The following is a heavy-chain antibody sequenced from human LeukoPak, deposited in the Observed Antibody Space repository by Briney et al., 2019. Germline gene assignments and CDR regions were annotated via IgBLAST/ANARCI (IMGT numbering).Heavy chain of an antibody. V-gene: IGHV3-30*02. CDR3: AKEAMQVSSWSELGVDDAFDI. Sequence: PGGSLRLSCAASGFTFSSYGMHWVRQAPGKGLEWVAFIRYDGSNKYYADSVKGRFTISRDNSKNTLYLQMNSLRAEDTAVYYCAKEAMQVSSWSELGVDDAFDIWGQGTMVTVSS. CDR2: IRYDGSNK. D-gene: IGHD6-13*01. J-gene: IGHJ3*02. CDR1: GFTFSSYG.